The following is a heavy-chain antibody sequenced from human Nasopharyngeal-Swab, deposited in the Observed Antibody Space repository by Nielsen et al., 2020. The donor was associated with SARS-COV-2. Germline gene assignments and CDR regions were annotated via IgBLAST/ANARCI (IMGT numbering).Heavy chain of an antibody. CDR2: ISSSSSYI. D-gene: IGHD4-17*01. J-gene: IGHJ4*02. CDR3: AREIGDTVTIDY. V-gene: IGHV3-21*01. Sequence: VRQAPGKGLEWVSSISSSSSYIYYADSVKGRFTISRDNAKNSLYLQMNSLRAEDTAVYYCAREIGDTVTIDYWGQGTLVTVSS.